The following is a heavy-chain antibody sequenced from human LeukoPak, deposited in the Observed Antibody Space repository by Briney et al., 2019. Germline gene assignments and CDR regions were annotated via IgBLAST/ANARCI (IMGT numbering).Heavy chain of an antibody. CDR1: GFISDNYG. CDR3: AKSTWQYHYDGQIDQ. V-gene: IGHV3-9*02. J-gene: IGHJ4*02. D-gene: IGHD3-22*01. CDR2: ISWNSVNR. Sequence: PGRSLRLSCSASGFISDNYGMHWVRQFPGKDLERVAGISWNSVNRDYGDSVKGRFTISRDNAKGSLYLQMNSLKLEDTALYYCAKSTWQYHYDGQIDQWGQGTLVTVSS.